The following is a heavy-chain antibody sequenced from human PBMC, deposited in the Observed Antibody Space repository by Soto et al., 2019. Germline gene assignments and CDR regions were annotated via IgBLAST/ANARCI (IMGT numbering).Heavy chain of an antibody. J-gene: IGHJ5*02. Sequence: LVTLPLTNTVSGGSISSYYWSWIRQPPGKGLEWIGYIYYSGSTNYNPSLKSRVTISVDTSKNQFSLKLSSVTAADTAVYYCARDLGAAAGSVMEPWFDSRDWFDPWGQGTLVTGSS. CDR1: GGSISSYY. V-gene: IGHV4-59*01. CDR2: IYYSGST. D-gene: IGHD6-13*01. CDR3: ARDLGAAAGSVMEPWFDSRDWFDP.